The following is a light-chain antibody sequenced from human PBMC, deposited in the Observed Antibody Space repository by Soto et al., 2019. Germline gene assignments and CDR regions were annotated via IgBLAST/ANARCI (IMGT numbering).Light chain of an antibody. CDR2: DVS. Sequence: SVLTQPASVSGSPGQSITISCTGTSSDVGGYNYVSWYQQHPGKAPKLMIYDVSNRPSGVSDRFSGSKSGNTASLTISGVQAEDEADYYCGSYTASSTPGVFGGGTQLTVL. CDR1: SSDVGGYNY. CDR3: GSYTASSTPGV. V-gene: IGLV2-14*01. J-gene: IGLJ2*01.